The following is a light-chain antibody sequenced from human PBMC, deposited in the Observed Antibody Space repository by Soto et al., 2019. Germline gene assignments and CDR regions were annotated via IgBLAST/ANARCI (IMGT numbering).Light chain of an antibody. V-gene: IGKV3-15*01. CDR3: QQYGSSPGIT. J-gene: IGKJ5*01. Sequence: EIVMTQSTATLSVSPGERAILSCRASRSISINLAWYQQKPGQAPRLLIYAASNRATGVPARFSGSWSGTEFTLTISSLQSEDFAVYYCQQYGSSPGITFAQGTRLE. CDR2: AAS. CDR1: RSISIN.